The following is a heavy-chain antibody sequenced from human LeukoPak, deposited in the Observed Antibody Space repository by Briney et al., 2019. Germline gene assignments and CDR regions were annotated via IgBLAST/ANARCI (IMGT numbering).Heavy chain of an antibody. V-gene: IGHV4-59*01. J-gene: IGHJ2*01. D-gene: IGHD3-16*01. CDR3: ATTGRLPNSHFDF. Sequence: SETLSLTCTDSGASFSSYYWSCLRQPPGKGLEWIGYTYYNGNTNYNPSLKSRVTISVDTSKNQFSLKLSSVTAADTAVYYCATTGRLPNSHFDFWGRGTLVTVSS. CDR1: GASFSSYY. CDR2: TYYNGNT.